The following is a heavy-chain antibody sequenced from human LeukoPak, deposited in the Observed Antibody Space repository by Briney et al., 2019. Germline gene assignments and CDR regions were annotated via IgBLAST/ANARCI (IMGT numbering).Heavy chain of an antibody. V-gene: IGHV4-30-2*01. CDR2: IYHSGST. J-gene: IGHJ4*02. D-gene: IGHD6-13*01. Sequence: SQTLSLTCAVSGGSISSGGYSWSWIRQPPGKGLEWIGYIYHSGSTYYNPSLKSRVTISVDRSKNQFSLKLSSVTAADTAVYYCARGRMAAAGTGDWDYWGQGTLVTVSS. CDR3: ARGRMAAAGTGDWDY. CDR1: GGSISSGGYS.